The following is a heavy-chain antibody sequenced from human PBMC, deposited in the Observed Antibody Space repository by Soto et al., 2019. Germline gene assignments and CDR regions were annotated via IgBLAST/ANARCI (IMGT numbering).Heavy chain of an antibody. CDR2: IGRRSHI. Sequence: GSLRLTCDASGXSFSTYRMHWVRQAPGRGLEGVSSIGRRSHIYYADSVKCRFTISRYNAKNSVSLQMNSMRDEDTAVYYCAREETAWPLAYGRAVWGQGTTVTVSS. CDR1: GXSFSTYR. V-gene: IGHV3-21*01. J-gene: IGHJ6*02. D-gene: IGHD2-21*02. CDR3: AREETAWPLAYGRAV.